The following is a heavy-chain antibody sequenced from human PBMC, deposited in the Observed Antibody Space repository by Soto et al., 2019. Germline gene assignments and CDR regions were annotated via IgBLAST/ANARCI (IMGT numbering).Heavy chain of an antibody. CDR3: ARDDGYSSSWQQFQH. J-gene: IGHJ1*01. V-gene: IGHV4-34*01. CDR1: GGSFSGYY. D-gene: IGHD6-13*01. Sequence: SETLSLTCAVYGGSFSGYYWTWIRQPPGTGLEWIGEINHSGSTNYNPSLKSRVTISVDTSKNQFSLKLSSVTAADTAVYYCARDDGYSSSWQQFQHWGQGTLVTSPQ. CDR2: INHSGST.